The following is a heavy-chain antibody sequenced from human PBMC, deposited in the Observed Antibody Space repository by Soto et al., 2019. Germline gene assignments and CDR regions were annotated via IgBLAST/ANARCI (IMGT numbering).Heavy chain of an antibody. Sequence: QVQLQESAPGLVKPSETLTLTCTVSPGSISSTYWSWIRQPPGRGLEWIGHVAYSGTTKYNPSLKSRGSISVSTSKRQFSLRLTSVTAADTAVYYCAREAQDYYFEHWGQGILVTVSS. J-gene: IGHJ5*02. CDR1: PGSISSTY. V-gene: IGHV4-59*01. CDR3: AREAQDYYFEH. D-gene: IGHD1-26*01. CDR2: VAYSGTT.